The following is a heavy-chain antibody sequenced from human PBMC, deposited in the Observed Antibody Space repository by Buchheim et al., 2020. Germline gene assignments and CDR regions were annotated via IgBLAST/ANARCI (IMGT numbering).Heavy chain of an antibody. D-gene: IGHD1-26*01. CDR2: ISYDGSNK. V-gene: IGHV3-30*03. Sequence: QVQLVESGGGVVQPGRSLRLSCAASGFTFSSYGMHWVRQAPGKGLEWVAVISYDGSNKYYADSVKGRFTISRDNSKNTLYLQMNSLRAEDTAVYYCARDWSGSSDLDYWGQATL. J-gene: IGHJ4*02. CDR3: ARDWSGSSDLDY. CDR1: GFTFSSYG.